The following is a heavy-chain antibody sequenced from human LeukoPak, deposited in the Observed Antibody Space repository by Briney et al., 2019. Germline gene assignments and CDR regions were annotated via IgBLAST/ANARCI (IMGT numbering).Heavy chain of an antibody. CDR2: ISGSGGTT. D-gene: IGHD2-21*02. V-gene: IGHV3-23*01. CDR1: GFTFSSYA. J-gene: IGHJ5*02. Sequence: GSLRPSCAASGFTFSSYAMSWVRQAPGKGLEWVSAISGSGGTTYYADSVKGRFTISRDNYKNKLFLQMNSLRAEDTALYYCAKGYCASFTCYSRFDPWGQGTLVTVSS. CDR3: AKGYCASFTCYSRFDP.